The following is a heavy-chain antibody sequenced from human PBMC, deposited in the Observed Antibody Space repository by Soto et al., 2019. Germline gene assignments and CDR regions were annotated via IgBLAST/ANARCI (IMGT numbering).Heavy chain of an antibody. J-gene: IGHJ1*01. D-gene: IGHD5-12*01. V-gene: IGHV4-34*01. CDR3: ARGAGWLQARGYFQH. CDR2: INHSGST. CDR1: GGSFSGYY. Sequence: SLTCAVYGGSFSGYYWSWIRQPPGKGLEWIGEINHSGSTNYNPSLKSRVTISVDTSKNQFSLKLSSVTAADTAVYYCARGAGWLQARGYFQHWGQGTLVTVSS.